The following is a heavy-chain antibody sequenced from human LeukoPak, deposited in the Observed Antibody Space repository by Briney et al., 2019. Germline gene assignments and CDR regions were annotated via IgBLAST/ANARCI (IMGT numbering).Heavy chain of an antibody. CDR2: INTISSTK. CDR3: ARGKIGYYYGDYDGY. Sequence: GGSLTLSFAASGFTFSSYDMNWVRQAPGRGLAGVSYINTISSTKYYADSVKGRFTISRDNAKNSLSLQMNSLRDEDTAVYYCARGKIGYYYGDYDGYWGQGTLVTVSS. J-gene: IGHJ4*02. D-gene: IGHD4-17*01. V-gene: IGHV3-48*02. CDR1: GFTFSSYD.